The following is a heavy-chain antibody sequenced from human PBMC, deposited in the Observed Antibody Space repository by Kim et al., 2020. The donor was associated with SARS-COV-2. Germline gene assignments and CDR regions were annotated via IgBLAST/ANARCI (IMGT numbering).Heavy chain of an antibody. Sequence: SETLSLTCTVSGGSISSGGYYWSWIRQHPGKGLEWIGYIYYSGSTYYNPSLKSRVTISVDTSKNQFSLKLSSVTAADTAVYYCAREGTVTTGFDPWGQGTLVTVSS. V-gene: IGHV4-31*03. J-gene: IGHJ5*02. CDR3: AREGTVTTGFDP. CDR2: IYYSGST. D-gene: IGHD4-4*01. CDR1: GGSISSGGYY.